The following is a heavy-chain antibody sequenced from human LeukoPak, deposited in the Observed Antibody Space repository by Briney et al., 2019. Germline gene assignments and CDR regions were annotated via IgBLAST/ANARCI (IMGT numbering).Heavy chain of an antibody. CDR3: AKGTASGSYPRMYYFDC. V-gene: IGHV3-23*01. D-gene: IGHD1-26*01. J-gene: IGHJ4*02. CDR2: ISGSGGGT. CDR1: GFTFSNYA. Sequence: PGASLRLSCAASGFTFSNYAMSWVRQAPGKGLEWVSGISGSGGGTYYADSVKGRFTISRDNFKNTLHLQMNSLRAEETAVDYCAKGTASGSYPRMYYFDCWGQGTLVTVSS.